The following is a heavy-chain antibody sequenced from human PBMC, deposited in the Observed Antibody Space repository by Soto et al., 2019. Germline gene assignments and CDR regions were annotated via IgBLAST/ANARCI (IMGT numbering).Heavy chain of an antibody. V-gene: IGHV3-33*01. Sequence: QVQLVESGGGVVQPGRSLRLSCAASGFTFSSYGMHWVRQAPGKGLEWVAVIWYDGSNKYYADSVKGRFTISRDNSKNTLYLQMTSLRAEDTAVYYWARSMVPAAMPIGMDVWGQGTTVTVSS. CDR2: IWYDGSNK. CDR3: ARSMVPAAMPIGMDV. D-gene: IGHD2-2*01. CDR1: GFTFSSYG. J-gene: IGHJ6*02.